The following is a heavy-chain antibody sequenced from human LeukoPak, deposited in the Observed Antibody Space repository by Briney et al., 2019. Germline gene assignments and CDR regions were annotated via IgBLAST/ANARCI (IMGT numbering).Heavy chain of an antibody. V-gene: IGHV4-31*03. J-gene: IGHJ5*02. CDR2: IYYSGST. CDR1: GGSISSGGYY. CDR3: ARGLLATVVRGQSWFDP. D-gene: IGHD3-10*01. Sequence: KASETLSLTCTVSGGSISSGGYYWSWIRQHPGKGLEWIGYIYYSGSTYYNPSLKSRVTISVDTSRNQLSLKLSSVTAADTAVYYRARGLLATVVRGQSWFDPWGQGTLVTVSS.